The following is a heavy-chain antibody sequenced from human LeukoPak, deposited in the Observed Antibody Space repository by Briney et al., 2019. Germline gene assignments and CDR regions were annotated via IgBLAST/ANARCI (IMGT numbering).Heavy chain of an antibody. CDR3: ARNLWLRPIYYYYGMDV. CDR1: GGSFSGYY. Sequence: SETLSLTCAVYGGSFSGYYWSWIRQPPGKGLEWIGEINHSGSTNYNPSLKSRVTISVDTSKNQFSLKLSSVTAADTAVYYCARNLWLRPIYYYYGMDVWGQGTTVTVSS. CDR2: INHSGST. D-gene: IGHD5-12*01. V-gene: IGHV4-34*01. J-gene: IGHJ6*02.